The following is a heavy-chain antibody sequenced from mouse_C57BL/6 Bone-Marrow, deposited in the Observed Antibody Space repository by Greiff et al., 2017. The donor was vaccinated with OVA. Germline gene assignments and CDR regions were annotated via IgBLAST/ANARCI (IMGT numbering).Heavy chain of an antibody. CDR2: IHPNSGST. Sequence: QVQLQQPGAELVKPGASVKMSCKASGYTFTSYWITWVKQRPGQGLEWIGMIHPNSGSTNYNEKFKSKATLTVDKSSSTAYMQLSSLTSEDSAVYYCARCGSSPHWYFDVWGTGTTVTVSS. V-gene: IGHV1-64*01. CDR3: ARCGSSPHWYFDV. J-gene: IGHJ1*03. CDR1: GYTFTSYW. D-gene: IGHD1-1*01.